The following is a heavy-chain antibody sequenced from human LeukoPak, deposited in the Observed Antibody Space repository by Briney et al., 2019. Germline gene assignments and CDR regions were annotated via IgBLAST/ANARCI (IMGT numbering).Heavy chain of an antibody. V-gene: IGHV1-46*01. D-gene: IGHD3-10*02. J-gene: IGHJ5*02. CDR1: GYTFTSYY. Sequence: ASVKVSCKASGYTFTSYYMHWVRQAPGQGLEWMGIINPSGGSTSYAQKFQGRVTMTRDTSTSTVYMELSSLRSEDTAVYYCARDLRVMFGEYGNWFDPWGQGTPVTVSS. CDR3: ARDLRVMFGEYGNWFDP. CDR2: INPSGGST.